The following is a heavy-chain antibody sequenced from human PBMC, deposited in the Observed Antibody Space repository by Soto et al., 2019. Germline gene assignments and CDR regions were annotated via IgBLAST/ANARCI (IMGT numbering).Heavy chain of an antibody. D-gene: IGHD3-3*01. CDR1: GGSISSSSYY. J-gene: IGHJ4*02. V-gene: IGHV4-39*01. Sequence: QLQLQESGPGLVKPSETLSLTCTVSGGSISSSSYYWGWIRQPPGKGLEWIGSIYYSGSTYYNPSLKSRVTISVDPSKNQFSLKLSSVTAADTAVYYCARQGQDFWSGYRADYFDYWGQGTLVTVSS. CDR3: ARQGQDFWSGYRADYFDY. CDR2: IYYSGST.